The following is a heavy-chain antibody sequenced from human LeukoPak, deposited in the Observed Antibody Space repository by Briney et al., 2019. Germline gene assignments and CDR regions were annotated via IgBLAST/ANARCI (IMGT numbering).Heavy chain of an antibody. Sequence: SVKVSCKAFRGTFSSYTISWVRQAPGQGLEWMGRIIPILGIANYVQKFQGRVTITADKSTSTAYMELSSLRSEDTAVYYCARDDCSSTSCYTGWFDPWGQGTLVTVSS. D-gene: IGHD2-2*02. CDR3: ARDDCSSTSCYTGWFDP. CDR2: IIPILGIA. V-gene: IGHV1-69*04. CDR1: RGTFSSYT. J-gene: IGHJ5*02.